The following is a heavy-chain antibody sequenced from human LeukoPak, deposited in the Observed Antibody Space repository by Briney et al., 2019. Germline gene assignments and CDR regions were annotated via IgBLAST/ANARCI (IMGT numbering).Heavy chain of an antibody. CDR3: ARDPYSGNYGAYYYYYMDV. D-gene: IGHD1-26*01. V-gene: IGHV3-21*06. CDR2: ITSSSSYI. CDR1: GFTFSSYN. Sequence: GGSLRLSCAASGFTFSSYNMNWVRQAPGEGLEWVSSITSSSSYIYYADSVKGRFTISRDNAKNSLYLQMDSLRVEDTAEYYCARDPYSGNYGAYYYYYMDVWGKGTTVTVSS. J-gene: IGHJ6*03.